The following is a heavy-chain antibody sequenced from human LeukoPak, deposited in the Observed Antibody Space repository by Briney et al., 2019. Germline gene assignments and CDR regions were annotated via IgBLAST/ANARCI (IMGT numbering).Heavy chain of an antibody. J-gene: IGHJ4*02. D-gene: IGHD4-23*01. Sequence: GGSLRLSCAASGFTFSSYAMYWVRQAPGKGLEWVSVIRGSGRTTYYADSVKGRFTISRDNSKNTLYLQMDSLRAEDTAVYYCARDARDGYGGNPFDYWGQGALVTVSS. CDR1: GFTFSSYA. CDR3: ARDARDGYGGNPFDY. CDR2: IRGSGRTT. V-gene: IGHV3-23*01.